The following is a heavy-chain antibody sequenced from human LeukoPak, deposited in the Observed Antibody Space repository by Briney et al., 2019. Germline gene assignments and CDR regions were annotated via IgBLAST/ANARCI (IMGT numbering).Heavy chain of an antibody. CDR2: IYYSGST. V-gene: IGHV4-59*12. CDR1: GGSISSYY. CDR3: AKDSSSSSWYRVYYFDY. J-gene: IGHJ4*02. D-gene: IGHD6-13*01. Sequence: SETLSLTCTVSGGSISSYYWSWIRQPPGKGLEWIGYIYYSGSTNYNPSLKSRVTISVDTSKNQFSLKLSSVTAADTAVYYCAKDSSSSSWYRVYYFDYWGQGTLVTVSS.